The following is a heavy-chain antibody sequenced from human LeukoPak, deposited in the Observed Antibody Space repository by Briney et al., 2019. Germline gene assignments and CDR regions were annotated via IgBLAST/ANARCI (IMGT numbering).Heavy chain of an antibody. D-gene: IGHD6-19*01. V-gene: IGHV3-48*04. CDR3: ARVAGSSGFDY. Sequence: GGSLRLSCAASGFTFSSYGMHWVRQAPGKGLEWVSYISSSGSTIYYADSVKGRFTISRDNAKNSLYLQMNSLRAEDTAVYYCARVAGSSGFDYWGQGTLVTVSS. CDR1: GFTFSSYG. J-gene: IGHJ4*02. CDR2: ISSSGSTI.